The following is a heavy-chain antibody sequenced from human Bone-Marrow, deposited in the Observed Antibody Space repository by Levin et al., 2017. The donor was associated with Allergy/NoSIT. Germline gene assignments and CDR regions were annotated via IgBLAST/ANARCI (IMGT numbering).Heavy chain of an antibody. D-gene: IGHD3-3*01. CDR2: INHSGST. CDR3: ARLPRYYDFWSGLMQYYDYGMDV. J-gene: IGHJ6*02. Sequence: PSETLSLTCAVYGGSFSGYYWSWIRQPPGKGLEWIGEINHSGSTNYNPSLKSRVTISVDTSKNQFSLKLSSVTAADTAVYYCARLPRYYDFWSGLMQYYDYGMDVWGHGTTVTVSS. CDR1: GGSFSGYY. V-gene: IGHV4-34*01.